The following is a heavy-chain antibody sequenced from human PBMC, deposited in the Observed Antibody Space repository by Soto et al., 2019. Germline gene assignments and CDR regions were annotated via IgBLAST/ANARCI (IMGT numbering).Heavy chain of an antibody. CDR2: INAGNGNT. CDR3: ARAVAVPASCDY. J-gene: IGHJ4*02. D-gene: IGHD6-19*01. CDR1: GYSFTSYA. Sequence: ASVKVSCKASGYSFTSYAMHWVRQAPGQRLEWMGWINAGNGNTKYSQKFQGRVTITRDTSAGTAYMELSSLRSEDTAMYYCARAVAVPASCDYWGQGTLVTVSS. V-gene: IGHV1-3*01.